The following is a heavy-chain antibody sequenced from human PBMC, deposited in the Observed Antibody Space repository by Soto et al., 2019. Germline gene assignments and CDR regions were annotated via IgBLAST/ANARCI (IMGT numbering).Heavy chain of an antibody. D-gene: IGHD3-3*01. CDR3: AKQITIFGVVLSYFDY. CDR1: GFTFSSYA. CDR2: ISGSGGST. Sequence: GGSLRLSCAASGFTFSSYAMSWVRQAPGKGLEWVTAISGSGGSTYYADYVKGRFTIYRDNSKNTLYLQMNSLRAEDTAVYYCAKQITIFGVVLSYFDYWGQGTLVTVSS. J-gene: IGHJ4*02. V-gene: IGHV3-23*01.